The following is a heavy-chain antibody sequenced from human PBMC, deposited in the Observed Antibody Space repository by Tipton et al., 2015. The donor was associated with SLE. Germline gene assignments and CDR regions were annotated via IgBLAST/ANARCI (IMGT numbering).Heavy chain of an antibody. V-gene: IGHV3-33*01. CDR3: ARSCITGTKGAFDI. CDR1: GFTFSNYG. D-gene: IGHD1-20*01. Sequence: SLRLSCAASGFTFSNYGMHWVRQAPGKGLEWVAVIWYDGSNKYYADSVKGRFTISRDNSKNTLYLQMNSLRAEDTAVYYCARSCITGTKGAFDIWGQGTMVTVSS. CDR2: IWYDGSNK. J-gene: IGHJ3*02.